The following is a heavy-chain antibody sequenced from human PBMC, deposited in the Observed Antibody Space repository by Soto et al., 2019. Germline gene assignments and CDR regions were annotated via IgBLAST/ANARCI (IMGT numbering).Heavy chain of an antibody. CDR1: GYTFTSYD. Sequence: QVQLVQSGAEVKKPGASVKVSCKASGYTFTSYDINWVRQATGQGLEWMGWMNPNSGNPGYAQKFQGRVTMTRNTSISTAYMELSSLRSEDTAVYYCARGSAIFGVVPPGLLDYWGQGTLVTVSS. D-gene: IGHD3-3*01. CDR2: MNPNSGNP. CDR3: ARGSAIFGVVPPGLLDY. J-gene: IGHJ4*02. V-gene: IGHV1-8*01.